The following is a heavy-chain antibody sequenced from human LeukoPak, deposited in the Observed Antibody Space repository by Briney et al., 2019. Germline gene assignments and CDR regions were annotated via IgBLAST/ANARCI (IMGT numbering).Heavy chain of an antibody. CDR2: ISYDGSNK. Sequence: GGSLRLSCAASGFPFSSYGMHWVRQAPGKGLEWVAVISYDGSNKYYADPVKGRFTISRDNAKNSLYLQMNSLRAEDTAVYYCARDHTGGGSGWSYYYYYYMDVWGKGTTVTVSS. V-gene: IGHV3-30*03. J-gene: IGHJ6*03. D-gene: IGHD6-19*01. CDR3: ARDHTGGGSGWSYYYYYYMDV. CDR1: GFPFSSYG.